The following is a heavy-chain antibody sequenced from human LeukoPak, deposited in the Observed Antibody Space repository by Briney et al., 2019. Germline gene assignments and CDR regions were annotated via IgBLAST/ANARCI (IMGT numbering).Heavy chain of an antibody. D-gene: IGHD6-13*01. CDR2: IRYDGNNK. V-gene: IGHV3-30*02. J-gene: IGHJ6*03. Sequence: GGSLRLSCAASGFTFSNYGIHWVRQAPGKGLEWVAFIRYDGNNKYYADSVKGRFTISRDNSKNTLYLQMNSLRAEDTAVYYCAKDRAAGYYYYMDVWGKGTTVTVSS. CDR3: AKDRAAGYYYYMDV. CDR1: GFTFSNYG.